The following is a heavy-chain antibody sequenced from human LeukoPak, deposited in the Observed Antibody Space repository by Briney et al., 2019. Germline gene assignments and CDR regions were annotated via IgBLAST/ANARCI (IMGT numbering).Heavy chain of an antibody. Sequence: PGGSLRLSCAASGFTFSSYGMHWVRQAPGKGLEWVAVISYDGSNKYYADSVKGRFTISRDNSKNTLYLQMNSLRAEDTAVYYCAKDGWRAVAGYFDYWGQGTLVTVSS. V-gene: IGHV3-30*18. CDR2: ISYDGSNK. CDR3: AKDGWRAVAGYFDY. CDR1: GFTFSSYG. J-gene: IGHJ4*02. D-gene: IGHD6-19*01.